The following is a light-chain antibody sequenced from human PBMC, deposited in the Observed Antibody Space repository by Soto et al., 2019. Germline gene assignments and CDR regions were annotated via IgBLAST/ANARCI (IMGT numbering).Light chain of an antibody. CDR3: QQYGSSPPVYT. CDR1: QSVSSSE. Sequence: ENVLTQSPGTLSLSPGERATLSCGASQSVSSSELAWYQQKPGQALRLLIYGASIRATGIPDRFSGSGSGTDFTLTINRLEPEDFAVYYCQQYGSSPPVYTFGQGTKLEIK. J-gene: IGKJ2*01. CDR2: GAS. V-gene: IGKV3-20*01.